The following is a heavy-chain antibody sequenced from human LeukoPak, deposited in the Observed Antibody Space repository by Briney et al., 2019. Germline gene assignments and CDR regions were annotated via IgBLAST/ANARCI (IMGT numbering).Heavy chain of an antibody. CDR2: IKSKSDGETI. V-gene: IGHV3-15*01. J-gene: IGHJ5*02. CDR1: GFTFSNAW. CDR3: TTDMDR. Sequence: GRSLRLSCTASGFTFSNAWMSWVRQAPGKGLEWGGRIKSKSDGETIDYAAPVQGRFSISRDDSKNTLYQQMNSLKTEDTAVYYCTTDMDRWGQGTLVIVSS.